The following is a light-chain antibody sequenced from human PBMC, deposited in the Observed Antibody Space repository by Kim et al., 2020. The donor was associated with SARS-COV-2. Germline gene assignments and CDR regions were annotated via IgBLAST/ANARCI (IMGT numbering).Light chain of an antibody. J-gene: IGKJ3*01. CDR1: QSVSSTY. V-gene: IGKV3D-7*01. CDR3: QQDYNLLI. CDR2: GAS. Sequence: ERVTLSCRASQSVSSTYLTWYQQKPGQAPRLLIYGASTRATSIPARFSGSGSGTDFILTISSLQPADFAVYYCQQDYNLLIFGPGTKVDIK.